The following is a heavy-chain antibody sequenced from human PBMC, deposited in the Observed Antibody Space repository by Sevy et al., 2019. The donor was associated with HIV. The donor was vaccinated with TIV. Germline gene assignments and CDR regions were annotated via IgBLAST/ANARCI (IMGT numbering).Heavy chain of an antibody. V-gene: IGHV1-2*06. D-gene: IGHD3-22*01. Sequence: ASVKVSCKASGYMFIAYFIHWVRQAPGQVLEWMGRINPNSGDTNYAQKFQGRVTMTRDTSINTAYMELSRLRSDDTAVYSCARVLYYDSSAYYFDYWGQGTLVTVSS. CDR1: GYMFIAYF. CDR3: ARVLYYDSSAYYFDY. J-gene: IGHJ4*02. CDR2: INPNSGDT.